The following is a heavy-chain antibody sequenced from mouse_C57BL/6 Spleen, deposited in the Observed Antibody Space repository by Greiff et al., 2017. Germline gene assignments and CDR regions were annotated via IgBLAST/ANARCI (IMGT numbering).Heavy chain of an antibody. Sequence: VQLKESGPELVKPGASVKIPCKASGYTFTDYNMDWVKQSHGKSLEWIGDINPNNGGTIYNQKFKGKATLTVDKSSSTAYMELRSLTSEDTAVYYCASGDDYPLAYWGQGTLVTVSA. CDR2: INPNNGGT. CDR1: GYTFTDYN. V-gene: IGHV1-18*01. CDR3: ASGDDYPLAY. D-gene: IGHD2-4*01. J-gene: IGHJ3*01.